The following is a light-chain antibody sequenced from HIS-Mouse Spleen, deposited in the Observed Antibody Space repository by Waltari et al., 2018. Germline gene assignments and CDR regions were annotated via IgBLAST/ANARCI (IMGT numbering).Light chain of an antibody. CDR2: DVS. CDR3: SSYTSSSTEV. V-gene: IGLV2-14*03. CDR1: SSDVGGYNY. J-gene: IGLJ2*01. Sequence: QSALTQPASVSGSPGQSITISCTGTSSDVGGYNYVSWYQQHPGKAPKLMIYDVSNRAYGVSNRFSGSKSGNTASLTISGLQAEDEADYYCSSYTSSSTEVFGGGTKLTVL.